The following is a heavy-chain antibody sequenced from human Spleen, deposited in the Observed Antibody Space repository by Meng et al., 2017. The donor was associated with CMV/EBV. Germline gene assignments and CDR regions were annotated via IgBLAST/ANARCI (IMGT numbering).Heavy chain of an antibody. J-gene: IGHJ4*02. D-gene: IGHD3-10*01. CDR2: VYKSGGT. V-gene: IGHV4-39*07. Sequence: SETLSLTCTVSGGSINSNVYYWGWIRQTPGKGLEWIGSVYKSGGTYYNPALERRVTISIDTSKNQFSLTLDSVTAADTAIYYCSAVRAGTIVDYWGPGTLVTVSS. CDR3: SAVRAGTIVDY. CDR1: GGSINSNVYY.